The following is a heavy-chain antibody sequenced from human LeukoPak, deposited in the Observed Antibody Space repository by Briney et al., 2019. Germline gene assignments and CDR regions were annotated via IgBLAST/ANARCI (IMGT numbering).Heavy chain of an antibody. D-gene: IGHD6-19*01. J-gene: IGHJ4*02. V-gene: IGHV1-2*02. CDR2: INPNSGGT. Sequence: GASVKVSCKASGYTSTGYYMHWVRQAPGQGLEWMGWINPNSGGTNYAQKFQGRVTMTRDTSISTAYMELSRLRSDDTAVYYCARVRVAGTEWDYWGQGTLVTVSS. CDR1: GYTSTGYY. CDR3: ARVRVAGTEWDY.